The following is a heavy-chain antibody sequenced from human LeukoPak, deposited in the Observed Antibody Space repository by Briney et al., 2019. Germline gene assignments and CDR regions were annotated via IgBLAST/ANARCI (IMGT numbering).Heavy chain of an antibody. D-gene: IGHD5-24*01. CDR2: INQDGDEK. J-gene: IGHJ4*02. CDR1: GFTFNTFR. V-gene: IGHV3-7*01. CDR3: ARVGRRMATIYDNY. Sequence: GGSLRLSCEASGFTFNTFRMTWIRQAPGKGLEWLANINQDGDEKYYVDSVKGRFTISRDNVKNSLYLQMNSLRAEDTAVYYCARVGRRMATIYDNYWGQGTLVTVSS.